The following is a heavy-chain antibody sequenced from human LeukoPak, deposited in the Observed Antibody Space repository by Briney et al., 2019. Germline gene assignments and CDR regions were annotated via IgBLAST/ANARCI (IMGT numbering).Heavy chain of an antibody. V-gene: IGHV3-11*04. Sequence: GGSLRLSCAASGFTFSNAWMSWVRQAPGKGLEWVSYISSSGSTIYYADSVKGRFTISRDNAKNSLYLQMNSLRAEDTAVYYCARFGRGYCFDPWGQGTLVTVSS. J-gene: IGHJ5*02. CDR3: ARFGRGYCFDP. CDR2: ISSSGSTI. D-gene: IGHD3-22*01. CDR1: GFTFSNAW.